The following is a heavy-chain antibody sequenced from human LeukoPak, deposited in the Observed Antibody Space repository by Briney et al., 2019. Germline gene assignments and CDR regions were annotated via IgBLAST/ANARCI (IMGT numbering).Heavy chain of an antibody. J-gene: IGHJ5*02. CDR3: ARGEGYWFDP. V-gene: IGHV4-59*01. D-gene: IGHD1-26*01. Sequence: SETLSLTCTVSGGSISSYYWSWIRQPPGKGLEWIGYIYYSGSTNYNPSLKSRVTISVDTSKNQFSLKLSSVTAADTAVYYCARGEGYWFDPWGQGTLVTVSS. CDR1: GGSISSYY. CDR2: IYYSGST.